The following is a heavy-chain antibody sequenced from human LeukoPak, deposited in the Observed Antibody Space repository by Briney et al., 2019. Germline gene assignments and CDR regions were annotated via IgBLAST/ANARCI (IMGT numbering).Heavy chain of an antibody. J-gene: IGHJ4*02. V-gene: IGHV4-34*01. CDR1: GGSFSGYY. D-gene: IGHD6-13*01. CDR2: INHSGTT. Sequence: SETLSLTCAVYGGSFSGYYWKWIRQPPGKGLEWIGEINHSGTTSYNPSLKSRVTISVDTSKNHFSLKLSSVTAADTAVYYCARGVGSIAADYFDYWGQGTLVTVSS. CDR3: ARGVGSIAADYFDY.